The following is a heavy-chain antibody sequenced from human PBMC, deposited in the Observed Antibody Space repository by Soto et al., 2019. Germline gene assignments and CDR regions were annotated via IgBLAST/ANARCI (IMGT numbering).Heavy chain of an antibody. CDR2: MYHSGST. Sequence: SATLSLTCTVSGGSISSDYWWTWVRQPPGKGLEWIAEMYHSGSTNYNPSLKSRVTISVDKSKNQISLKLSSVTAADTAVYYCARVLSSGWSRFDYWGQGTLVTVSS. CDR3: ARVLSSGWSRFDY. V-gene: IGHV4-4*02. CDR1: GGSISSDYW. D-gene: IGHD6-19*01. J-gene: IGHJ4*02.